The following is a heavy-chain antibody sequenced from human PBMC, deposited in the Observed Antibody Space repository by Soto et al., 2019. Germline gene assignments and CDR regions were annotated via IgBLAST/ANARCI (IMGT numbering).Heavy chain of an antibody. D-gene: IGHD2-15*01. CDR1: GGTFSSYA. Sequence: QVQLVQSGAEVKKPGSSVKVSCKASGGTFSSYAISWVRQAPGQGLEWMGGIIPIFGTANYAQKFQGRVTITADESTSTAYMELSSLRSEDTAVYYCARSGHIVVVVAERAEVWFDPWGQGTLVTVSS. V-gene: IGHV1-69*01. CDR3: ARSGHIVVVVAERAEVWFDP. J-gene: IGHJ5*02. CDR2: IIPIFGTA.